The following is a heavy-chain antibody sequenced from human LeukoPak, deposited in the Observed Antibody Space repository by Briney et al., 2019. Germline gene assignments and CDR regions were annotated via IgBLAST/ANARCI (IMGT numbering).Heavy chain of an antibody. CDR1: GFMFITYD. D-gene: IGHD1-26*01. Sequence: GGSLRLSCATSGFMFITYDMSWDRQAPGKGLEWVSIISNSGGTTYYADSVKGRFTVNRDNSKNTLYLQMKSLRAEDTAVYYCVSQSYRGSDSYYFEYWGQGTLVAVSS. V-gene: IGHV3-23*01. CDR3: VSQSYRGSDSYYFEY. CDR2: ISNSGGTT. J-gene: IGHJ4*02.